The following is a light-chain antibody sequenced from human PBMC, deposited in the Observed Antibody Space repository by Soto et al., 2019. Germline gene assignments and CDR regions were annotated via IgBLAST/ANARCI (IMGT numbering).Light chain of an antibody. J-gene: IGKJ4*01. CDR1: QSVNSN. CDR3: MQGTHWTPR. V-gene: IGKV3-15*01. CDR2: GAS. Sequence: DIVMTQSPATLSVSPGDRATLSCRASQSVNSNLAWYQRKPGQAPRLLIYGASTRDTGIPARFSGSGAGTDFTLKISRVEAEDVGVDYCMQGTHWTPRFGAGTKVDIK.